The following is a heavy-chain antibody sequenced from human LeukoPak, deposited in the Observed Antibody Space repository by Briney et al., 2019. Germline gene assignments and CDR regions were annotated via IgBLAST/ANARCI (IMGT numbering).Heavy chain of an antibody. Sequence: PGGSLRLSCAASGFAFTSYGMSWVRQAPGKGLEWVSGISDSGAYTYYADSVKGRFTISRDNSKNTLYLQMNSLRAEDTAVYYCARHEWNEAAEYFQHWGQGTLVTVSS. CDR2: ISDSGAYT. CDR3: ARHEWNEAAEYFQH. D-gene: IGHD1-1*01. CDR1: GFAFTSYG. V-gene: IGHV3-23*01. J-gene: IGHJ1*01.